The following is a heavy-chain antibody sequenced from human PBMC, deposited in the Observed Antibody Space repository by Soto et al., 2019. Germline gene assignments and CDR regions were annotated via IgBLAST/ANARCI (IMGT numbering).Heavy chain of an antibody. CDR1: GGSISSGGYY. Sequence: SERRSLTCTVSGGSISSGGYYWSWIRQHPGKGLEWIGYIYYGGSTYYNPSLKSRATISGDTSKNQFSLKLSSVTAADPAVYYCAIGGYYYENRGQNAYDFWAQGILVIVSS. CDR3: AIGGYYYENRGQNAYDF. J-gene: IGHJ4*01. D-gene: IGHD3-22*01. CDR2: IYYGGST. V-gene: IGHV4-31*03.